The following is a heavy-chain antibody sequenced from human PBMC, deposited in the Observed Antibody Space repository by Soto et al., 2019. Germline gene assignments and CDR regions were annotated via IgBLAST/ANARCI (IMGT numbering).Heavy chain of an antibody. Sequence: EVQLVESGGGLVQPGESLRLSCAASGFTFSSYWMTWVRQAPGKGLEWVANIKQDGSEKYYVDSVRGRFTMSRDNAKNSLYLQMNSLRAEDTAVYYCARLVGATQMDFDYWGQGTLVTVSS. D-gene: IGHD1-26*01. CDR1: GFTFSSYW. CDR2: IKQDGSEK. V-gene: IGHV3-7*01. J-gene: IGHJ4*02. CDR3: ARLVGATQMDFDY.